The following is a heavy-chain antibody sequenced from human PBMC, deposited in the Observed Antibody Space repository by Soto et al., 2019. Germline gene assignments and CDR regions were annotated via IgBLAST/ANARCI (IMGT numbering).Heavy chain of an antibody. D-gene: IGHD3-3*01. CDR1: GFTFSSYW. CDR3: ARVKQGVYYFEY. V-gene: IGHV3-74*01. CDR2: INRDGSTT. J-gene: IGHJ4*02. Sequence: EVQLVESGGGLVQPGGSLRLSCAASGFTFSSYWMHWVRQAPGKGLVWVSRINRDGSTTSYADSVKGRFTISRDNAKNTLYLQMNSLRAEDTAVYYCARVKQGVYYFEYWGQGTLVTVSS.